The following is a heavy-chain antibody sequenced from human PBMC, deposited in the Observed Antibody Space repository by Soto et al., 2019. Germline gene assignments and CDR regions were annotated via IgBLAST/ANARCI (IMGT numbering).Heavy chain of an antibody. Sequence: SETLSLTCTVSGGSISSYYWSWIRQPPGKGLEWIGYIYYSGSTNYNPSLKSRVTISVDTSKNQFSLKLSSVTAADTAVYYCARDSYSSSWPDAFDIWGQGTMVTVSS. D-gene: IGHD6-13*01. CDR3: ARDSYSSSWPDAFDI. J-gene: IGHJ3*02. V-gene: IGHV4-59*01. CDR2: IYYSGST. CDR1: GGSISSYY.